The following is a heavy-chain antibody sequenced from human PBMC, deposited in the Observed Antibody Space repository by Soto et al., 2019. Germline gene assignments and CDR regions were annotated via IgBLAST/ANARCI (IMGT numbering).Heavy chain of an antibody. J-gene: IGHJ6*02. Sequence: XLSLTGTVSCGSLRIGDYYLSLILQPPGKGLEWIGYIYYSGSTYYSPSLKSRVTISVDTSKNQFSLKLSSVTAADTAVYYCARRTELGYCSGGSCQSYYYYGMDVWGQGTTVTVSS. V-gene: IGHV4-30-4*01. D-gene: IGHD2-15*01. CDR2: IYYSGST. CDR1: CGSLRIGDYY. CDR3: ARRTELGYCSGGSCQSYYYYGMDV.